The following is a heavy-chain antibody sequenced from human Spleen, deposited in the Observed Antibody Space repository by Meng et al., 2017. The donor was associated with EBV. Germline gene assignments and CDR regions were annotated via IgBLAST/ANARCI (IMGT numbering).Heavy chain of an antibody. V-gene: IGHV7-4-1*02. D-gene: IGHD6-13*01. CDR2: INTNTGNP. CDR1: GDTFTAYG. CDR3: ARGAAAGH. J-gene: IGHJ4*02. Sequence: QVPLVQSGAGVNKPGSSVKVSCKASGDTFTAYGFSWVRQAPGQGLEWMGWINTNTGNPTYDHGFTGRFVFLLDTSVNTAYLQINSLKAEDTAVYYCARGAAAGHWGQGTLVTVSS.